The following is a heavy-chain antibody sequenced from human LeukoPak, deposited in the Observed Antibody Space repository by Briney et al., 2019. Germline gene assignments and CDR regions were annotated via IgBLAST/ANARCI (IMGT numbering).Heavy chain of an antibody. Sequence: GGYLRLSCAASGFTFSSYGMHWVRQAPGKGLEWVSYISGSSSRIYYADSVKGRFTISRDNAKTSLYLQMNSLRAEDTAVYYCARAPPDYGGYTNDYWGQGTLVTVSS. V-gene: IGHV3-48*01. CDR3: ARAPPDYGGYTNDY. CDR2: ISGSSSRI. D-gene: IGHD4-23*01. J-gene: IGHJ4*02. CDR1: GFTFSSYG.